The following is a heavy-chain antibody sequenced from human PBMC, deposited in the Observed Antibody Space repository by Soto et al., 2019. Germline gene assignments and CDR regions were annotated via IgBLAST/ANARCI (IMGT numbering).Heavy chain of an antibody. J-gene: IGHJ6*02. CDR2: MNPNSGNT. CDR1: GYTFTSYD. CDR3: ARTSGPYYYYYGMDV. V-gene: IGHV1-8*01. D-gene: IGHD3-10*01. Sequence: QVQLVQSGAEVKKPGASVKVSCKASGYTFTSYDINWVRQATGQGLEWMGWMNPNSGNTGYAQKFQGRVTMTRNTSXXTAYMELSSLRSEDTAVYYCARTSGPYYYYYGMDVWGQGTTVTVSS.